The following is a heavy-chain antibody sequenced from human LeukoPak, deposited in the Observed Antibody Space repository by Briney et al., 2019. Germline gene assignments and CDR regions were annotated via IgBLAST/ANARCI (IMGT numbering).Heavy chain of an antibody. CDR2: IYYGGST. CDR3: ARHNGQYSYYYGMDV. D-gene: IGHD2-8*01. CDR1: GGSFSGYY. V-gene: IGHV4-34*01. Sequence: SETLSLTCAVYGGSFSGYYWSWIRQPPGKGLEWIGAIYYGGSTYYNPSLKSRVTTSVDTSKNQLSLKLRSVTAADTAVYYCARHNGQYSYYYGMDVWGQGTTVTVSS. J-gene: IGHJ6*02.